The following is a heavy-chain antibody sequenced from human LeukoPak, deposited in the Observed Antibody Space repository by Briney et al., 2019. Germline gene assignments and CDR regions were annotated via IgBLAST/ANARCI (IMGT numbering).Heavy chain of an antibody. CDR3: ARASYCSGGSCYSDY. J-gene: IGHJ4*02. Sequence: ASVKVSCKASGGTFSSYGINWVRQAPGQGLEWMGWISAYNGNTIYAQKVKGRVTMTTDTSTSTAYMELRSLKSDDTAVYYCARASYCSGGSCYSDYWGQGTLVTVSS. D-gene: IGHD2-15*01. CDR1: GGTFSSYG. V-gene: IGHV1-18*01. CDR2: ISAYNGNT.